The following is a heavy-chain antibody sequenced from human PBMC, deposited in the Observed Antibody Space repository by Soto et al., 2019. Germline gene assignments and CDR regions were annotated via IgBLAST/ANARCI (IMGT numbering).Heavy chain of an antibody. CDR2: IDWDDDK. V-gene: IGHV2-70*01. CDR3: ARILPRPYYYYGMDV. Sequence: SGPTLVNPTQPLTLTCTFSGFPLSTSGMCVSWIRQPPGKALEWLALIDWDDDKYYSTSLKTRLTISKDTSKNQVVLTMTNMDPVDTATYYCARILPRPYYYYGMDVWGQGTTVTVSS. CDR1: GFPLSTSGMC. J-gene: IGHJ6*02.